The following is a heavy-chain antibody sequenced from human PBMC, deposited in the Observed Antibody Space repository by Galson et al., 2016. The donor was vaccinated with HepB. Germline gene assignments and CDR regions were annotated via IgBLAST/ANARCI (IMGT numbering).Heavy chain of an antibody. CDR3: VRRTYQGPPDP. D-gene: IGHD2-21*01. CDR2: IYSSGGR. V-gene: IGHV2-5*01. CDR1: RFSLATSGVG. Sequence: PALVNPTQNLTLTCSFSRFSLATSGVGVGWIRQPPGKGLDWLGLIYSSGGRRFGPGLEDRITISKDISKNQVVITMSNMDPVDTAPYFCVRRTYQGPPDPWGPGILLTVSS. J-gene: IGHJ5*02.